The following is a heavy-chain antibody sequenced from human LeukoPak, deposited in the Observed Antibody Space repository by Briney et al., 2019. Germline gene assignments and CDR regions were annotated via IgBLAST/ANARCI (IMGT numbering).Heavy chain of an antibody. CDR1: GYTFTSYG. CDR3: ARGVTYYYGSGSALFDY. CDR2: ISAYNGNT. V-gene: IGHV1-18*01. D-gene: IGHD3-10*01. Sequence: ASVKVSCTASGYTFTSYGISWVRQAPGQGLEWMGWISAYNGNTNYAQKLQGRVTMTTDTSTSTAYMELRSLRSDDTAVYYCARGVTYYYGSGSALFDYWGQGTLVTASS. J-gene: IGHJ4*02.